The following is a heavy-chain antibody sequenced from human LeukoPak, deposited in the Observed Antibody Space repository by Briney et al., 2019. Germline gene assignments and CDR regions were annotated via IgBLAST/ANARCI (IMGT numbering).Heavy chain of an antibody. CDR2: IYYSGST. CDR3: ARVDSSSSQLGY. CDR1: GGSISSYY. Sequence: PSETLSLTCTVSGGSISSYYWSWIRRPPGKGLEWIGYIYYSGSTNYNPSLKSRVTISVDTSKNQFSLKLSSVTAADTAVYYCARVDSSSSQLGYWGQGTLVTVSS. V-gene: IGHV4-59*01. J-gene: IGHJ4*02. D-gene: IGHD6-13*01.